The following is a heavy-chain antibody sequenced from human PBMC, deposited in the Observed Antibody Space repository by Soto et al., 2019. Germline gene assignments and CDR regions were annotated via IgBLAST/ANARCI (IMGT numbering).Heavy chain of an antibody. V-gene: IGHV1-24*01. Sequence: ASVKVSRKVFGYTLTELSMHWVGQAPGKGLEWMGGFDPEDGETIYAQKFQGRVTMTEDTSTDTAYMELSSLRSEDTAVYYCAKQVRGYSYGSDWFGPWGQGTLVTVSS. J-gene: IGHJ5*02. CDR3: AKQVRGYSYGSDWFGP. D-gene: IGHD5-18*01. CDR2: FDPEDGET. CDR1: GYTLTELS.